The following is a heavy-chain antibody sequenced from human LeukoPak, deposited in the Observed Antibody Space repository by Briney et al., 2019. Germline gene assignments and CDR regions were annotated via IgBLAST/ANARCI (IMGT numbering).Heavy chain of an antibody. CDR2: IYPGDSDI. CDR3: ARTTMVRGVIKLLDY. J-gene: IGHJ4*02. V-gene: IGHV5-51*01. CDR1: GYSFTSYW. Sequence: GESLKISCKGSGYSFTSYWIGWVRQMPGKGLEWMGIIYPGDSDIRYSPSFQGQVTISADKSISTAYLQWSSLKASDTAMYYCARTTMVRGVIKLLDYWGQGTLVTVSS. D-gene: IGHD3-10*01.